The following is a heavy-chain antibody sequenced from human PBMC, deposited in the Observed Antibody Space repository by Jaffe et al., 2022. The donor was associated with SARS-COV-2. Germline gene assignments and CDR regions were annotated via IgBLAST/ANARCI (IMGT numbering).Heavy chain of an antibody. CDR2: ISSSGSTI. V-gene: IGHV3-11*01. CDR1: GFTFSDYY. Sequence: QVQLVESGGGLVKPGGSLRLSCAASGFTFSDYYMSWIRQAPGKGLEWVSYISSSGSTIYYADSVKGRFTISRDNAKNSLYLQMNSLRAEDTAVYYCARAGGTAMVLVFDYYYYGMDVWGQGTTVTVSS. D-gene: IGHD5-18*01. J-gene: IGHJ6*02. CDR3: ARAGGTAMVLVFDYYYYGMDV.